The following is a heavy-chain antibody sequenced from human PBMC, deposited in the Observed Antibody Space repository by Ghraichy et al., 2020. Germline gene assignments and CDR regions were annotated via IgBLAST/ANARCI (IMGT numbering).Heavy chain of an antibody. CDR3: ARGGFSGGSCLYFDY. Sequence: SLNISCTVSGGSISSGDYYWSWIRQPPGKGLEWIGYIYYSGSTYYNPSLKSRVTISGDTSKNQFSLKLSSVAAADTAVYYCARGGFSGGSCLYFDYWGQGTLVTVSS. CDR2: IYYSGST. CDR1: GGSISSGDYY. J-gene: IGHJ4*02. V-gene: IGHV4-30-4*01. D-gene: IGHD2-15*01.